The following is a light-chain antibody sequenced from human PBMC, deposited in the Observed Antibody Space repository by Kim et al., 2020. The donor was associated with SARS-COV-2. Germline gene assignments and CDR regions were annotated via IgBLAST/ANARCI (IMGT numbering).Light chain of an antibody. CDR3: QTWGTGIWV. CDR1: SGHSIDA. J-gene: IGLJ3*02. V-gene: IGLV4-69*01. CDR2: LNSDGSH. Sequence: ASATPTCTLSSGHSIDAIAWHQQQPEKGPRYLMKLNSDGSHRKGDGIPDRFSGSSSGAERYLTISSLQSEDEADYYCQTWGTGIWVFGGGTQLTVL.